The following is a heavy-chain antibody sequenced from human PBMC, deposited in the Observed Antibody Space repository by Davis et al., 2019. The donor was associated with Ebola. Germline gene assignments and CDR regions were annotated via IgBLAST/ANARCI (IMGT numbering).Heavy chain of an antibody. CDR1: GFTFTRYS. V-gene: IGHV3-7*01. Sequence: GESLKISCVASGFTFTRYSMTWVRLAPGKGLEWVANINQDGKVDSAEGRFTISRDNAYNSIYLQMNSLRADDTAVYYCARFLVPERNYYYYGMDVWGQGTTVTVSS. CDR3: ARFLVPERNYYYYGMDV. J-gene: IGHJ6*02. CDR2: INQDG.